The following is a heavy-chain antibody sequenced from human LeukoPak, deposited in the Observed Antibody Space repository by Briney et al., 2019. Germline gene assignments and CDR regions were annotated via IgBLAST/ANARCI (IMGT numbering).Heavy chain of an antibody. CDR2: IYYSGST. V-gene: IGHV4-39*01. CDR1: GGSISSSSNY. D-gene: IGHD3-3*01. Sequence: PSETLSLTCTVSGGSISSSSNYWGWIRQPPGKGLEWIGSIYYSGSTFYNSSLKSRVTIFVDKSKNQFSLKLSSVTAADTAVYYCARHPHYDFWSGVERWFDPWGQGTLVTVSS. J-gene: IGHJ5*02. CDR3: ARHPHYDFWSGVERWFDP.